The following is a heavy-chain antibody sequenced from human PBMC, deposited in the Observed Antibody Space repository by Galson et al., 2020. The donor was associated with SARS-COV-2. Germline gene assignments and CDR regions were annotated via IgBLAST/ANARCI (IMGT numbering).Heavy chain of an antibody. CDR1: GYSFTSYW. Sequence: HGESLKISCKGSGYSFTSYWIGWVRQMPGKGLEWMGIIYPGDSDTRYSPSFQGQVTISADKSISTAYLQWSSLKASDTAMYYCARQLYYDILTGYSTLYYYYGMDVWGQGTTVTVSS. J-gene: IGHJ6*02. CDR2: IYPGDSDT. CDR3: ARQLYYDILTGYSTLYYYYGMDV. V-gene: IGHV5-51*01. D-gene: IGHD3-9*01.